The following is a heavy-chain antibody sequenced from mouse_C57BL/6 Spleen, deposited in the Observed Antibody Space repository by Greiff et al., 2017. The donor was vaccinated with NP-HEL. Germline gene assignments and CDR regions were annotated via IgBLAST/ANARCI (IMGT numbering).Heavy chain of an antibody. CDR2: ISSGGDYI. V-gene: IGHV5-9-1*02. CDR3: TRGDGSSSLAWFAY. J-gene: IGHJ3*01. CDR1: GFTFSSYA. Sequence: EVQGVESGEGLVKPGGSLKLSCAASGFTFSSYAMSWVRQTPEKRLEWVAYISSGGDYIYYADTVKGRFTISRDNARNTLYLQMSSLKSEDTAMYYCTRGDGSSSLAWFAYWGQGTLVTVSA. D-gene: IGHD1-1*01.